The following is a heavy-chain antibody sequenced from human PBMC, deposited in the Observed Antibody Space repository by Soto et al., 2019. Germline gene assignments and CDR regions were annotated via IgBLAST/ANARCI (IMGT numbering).Heavy chain of an antibody. CDR2: IIPIFGTA. D-gene: IGHD3-22*01. V-gene: IGHV1-69*01. CDR1: GGTFSSYA. CDR3: ARGYYDSSGVDI. Sequence: QVQLVQSGAEVKKPGSSVKVSCKASGGTFSSYAISWVRQAPGQGLEWMGGIIPIFGTANYAQKFQGRVTITADESTITASVELSSLRSDDTAVYYCARGYYDSSGVDIWCQGTMVTVSS. J-gene: IGHJ3*02.